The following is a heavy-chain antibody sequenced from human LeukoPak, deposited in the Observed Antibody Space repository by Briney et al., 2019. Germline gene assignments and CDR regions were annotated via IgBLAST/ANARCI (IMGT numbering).Heavy chain of an antibody. CDR2: INHSGST. Sequence: SETLSLTCAVYGGSFSGYSWSWIRQPPGKGLDWIGEINHSGSTNYNPSLKSRVTISVDTSKNQFSLKLSSVTAADTAVYYCAGLRYFDWFGPNYYYFYMDVWGKGTTVTVSS. CDR3: AGLRYFDWFGPNYYYFYMDV. J-gene: IGHJ6*03. V-gene: IGHV4-34*01. D-gene: IGHD3-9*01. CDR1: GGSFSGYS.